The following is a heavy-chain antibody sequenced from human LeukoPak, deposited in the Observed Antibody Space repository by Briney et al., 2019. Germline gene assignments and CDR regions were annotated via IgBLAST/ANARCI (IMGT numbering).Heavy chain of an antibody. CDR2: IYYTGST. CDR3: ARFSAHQLRSGYYYYMDV. D-gene: IGHD2-2*01. CDR1: GGSIRSYY. Sequence: PSETLSLTRTVSGGSIRSYYWSWVRQPPGKGLEYIGHIYYTGSTDYNPSLKSRVTMSLDTSKNQFSLKLSSVTAADTAVYSCARFSAHQLRSGYYYYMDVWGKGTTVTVSS. V-gene: IGHV4-59*01. J-gene: IGHJ6*03.